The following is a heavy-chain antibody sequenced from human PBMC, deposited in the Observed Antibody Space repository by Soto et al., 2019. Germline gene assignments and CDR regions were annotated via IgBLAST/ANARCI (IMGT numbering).Heavy chain of an antibody. CDR3: GRRYSSSWLSPRYYYHYGMDV. V-gene: IGHV1-69*01. CDR1: GGTFSSYA. Sequence: QVQLVQSGAGVKKPGSSVKVSCKASGGTFSSYAISWVRQAPGQGLEWMGGIIPIFGTANYAQKFQGRVTTTADESTSAAYMEMSSLRSEDTAVYYCGRRYSSSWLSPRYYYHYGMDVWGQGTPVTVSS. J-gene: IGHJ6*02. CDR2: IIPIFGTA. D-gene: IGHD6-13*01.